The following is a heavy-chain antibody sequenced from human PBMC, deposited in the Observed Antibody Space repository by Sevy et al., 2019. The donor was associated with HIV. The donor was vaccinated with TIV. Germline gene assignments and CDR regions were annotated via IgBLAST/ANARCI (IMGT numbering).Heavy chain of an antibody. D-gene: IGHD3-10*01. CDR1: GFTFRTSG. V-gene: IGHV3-30*18. CDR2: ISYDEAHK. CDR3: AKDYSAGITMVRGAYRARGDYFDY. J-gene: IGHJ4*02. Sequence: GGSLRLSCVTSGFTFRTSGMHWVRQSPGKGLEWVAVISYDEAHKNYADSVKGRFSISKDNSKNTLNLQMRSLRTEDTAVYYCAKDYSAGITMVRGAYRARGDYFDYWGQGTQVTVSS.